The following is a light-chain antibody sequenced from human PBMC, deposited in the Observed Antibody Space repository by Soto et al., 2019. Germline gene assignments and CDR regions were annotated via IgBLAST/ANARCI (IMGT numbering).Light chain of an antibody. CDR3: QQFHNWPLLT. V-gene: IGKV3-15*01. Sequence: EIVMTQSPATLSVSPGERATLSCRASQSVTTNLAGYQQKPGQAPRLLIYGASTRATGVPARFSGSGSGTEFTLTISSLQSEDLAVYYCQQFHNWPLLTFGPGTKVELK. CDR2: GAS. J-gene: IGKJ3*01. CDR1: QSVTTN.